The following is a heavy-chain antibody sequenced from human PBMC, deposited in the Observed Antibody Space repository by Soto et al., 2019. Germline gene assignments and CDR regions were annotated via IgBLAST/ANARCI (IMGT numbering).Heavy chain of an antibody. CDR2: IYSSGST. Sequence: ETLSLTCTVSGGSISNSYWSWIRQSPGKGLEWIGYIYSSGSTNYNPSLKSRVTISVDTSKNQFSLKLSSVTAADTAVYYCARDQSWRDLVWWFDPWGQGTLVTVSS. D-gene: IGHD3-16*01. CDR3: ARDQSWRDLVWWFDP. V-gene: IGHV4-59*12. J-gene: IGHJ5*02. CDR1: GGSISNSY.